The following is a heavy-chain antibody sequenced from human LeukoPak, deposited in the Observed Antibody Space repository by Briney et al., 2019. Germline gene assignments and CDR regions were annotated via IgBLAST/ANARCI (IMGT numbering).Heavy chain of an antibody. J-gene: IGHJ6*02. CDR1: GFTFRSYS. D-gene: IGHD1-26*01. Sequence: GGSLRLSCAASGFTFRSYSMNWVRQAPGKGLEWVSSISSSSSYIYYADSVKGRFTVSRDNAKNSLYLQMNSLRAEDTAVYYCTVPRIVGATPGLYYGMDVWGQGTTVTVSS. V-gene: IGHV3-21*01. CDR2: ISSSSSYI. CDR3: TVPRIVGATPGLYYGMDV.